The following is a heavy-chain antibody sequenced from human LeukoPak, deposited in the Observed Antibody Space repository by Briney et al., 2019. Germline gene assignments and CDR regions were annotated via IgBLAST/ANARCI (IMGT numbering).Heavy chain of an antibody. CDR2: IIPILGTA. CDR1: GGTFRSYA. J-gene: IGHJ6*03. D-gene: IGHD1-1*01. V-gene: IGHV1-69*13. Sequence: ASVKVSCKASGGTFRSYAISWVRQAPGQGPEWMGGIIPILGTANYAQKFQGRVTITVDESTSTAYMELSSLRSEDTAVYYCARGPDWNDYYYYYMDVWGKGTTVTISS. CDR3: ARGPDWNDYYYYYMDV.